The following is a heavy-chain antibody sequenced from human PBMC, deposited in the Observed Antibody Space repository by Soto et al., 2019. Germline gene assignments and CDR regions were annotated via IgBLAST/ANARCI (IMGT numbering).Heavy chain of an antibody. CDR1: GFTFSSYS. J-gene: IGHJ5*02. V-gene: IGHV3-21*01. D-gene: IGHD3-16*01. CDR2: ISSSSSYI. Sequence: EVQLVESGGGLVKPGGSLRLSCAASGFTFSSYSMNWVRQAPGKGLEWVSSISSSSSYIYYADSVKGRFTISRDNAKNSLYLQMNSLRAEDTAVHYCARDRFGFSLRNNWFDPWGQGTLVTVSS. CDR3: ARDRFGFSLRNNWFDP.